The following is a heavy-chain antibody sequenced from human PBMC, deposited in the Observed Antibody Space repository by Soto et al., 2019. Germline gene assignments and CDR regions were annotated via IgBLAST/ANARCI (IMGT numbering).Heavy chain of an antibody. J-gene: IGHJ5*02. CDR2: IWYDGSNK. D-gene: IGHD6-6*01. CDR3: ARASQIVGSSSWLDP. CDR1: GFTFSSYG. V-gene: IGHV3-33*01. Sequence: RGSLRLSCAASGFTFSSYGMHWVRQAPGKGLEWVAVIWYDGSNKYYADSVKGRFTISRDNSKNTLYLQMNSLRAEDTAVYYCARASQIVGSSSWLDPCGQGTRVTVYS.